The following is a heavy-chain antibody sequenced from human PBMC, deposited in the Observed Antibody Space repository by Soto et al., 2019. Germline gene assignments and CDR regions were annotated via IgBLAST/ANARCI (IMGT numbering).Heavy chain of an antibody. J-gene: IGHJ6*02. CDR1: GFTFSSFG. V-gene: IGHV3-33*01. CDR2: IWYDGSKK. CDR3: ARDASYYSLWSGYYPSRNGMDV. D-gene: IGHD3-3*01. Sequence: QVQVVESGGGVVQPGRSLRLSCAASGFTFSSFGMHWVRQAPGKGLEWVSGIWYDGSKKSYGDCVKGRFTISRDNSRNTVYLPINSLSADDTAVYYCARDASYYSLWSGYYPSRNGMDVWGQGTTVTVSS.